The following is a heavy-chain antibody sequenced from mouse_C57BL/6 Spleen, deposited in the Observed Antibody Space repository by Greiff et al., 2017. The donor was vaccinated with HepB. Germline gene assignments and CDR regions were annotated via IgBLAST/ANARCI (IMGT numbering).Heavy chain of an antibody. CDR3: ARPYYYGSSPYAMDY. V-gene: IGHV1-82*01. CDR1: GYAFSSSW. Sequence: VQLQQSGPELVKPGASVKISCKASGYAFSSSWMNWVKQRPGKGLEWIGRIYPGDGDTNYNGKFKGKATLTADKSSSTAYMQLSSLTSEDSAVYFCARPYYYGSSPYAMDYWGQGTSVTVSS. D-gene: IGHD1-1*01. J-gene: IGHJ4*01. CDR2: IYPGDGDT.